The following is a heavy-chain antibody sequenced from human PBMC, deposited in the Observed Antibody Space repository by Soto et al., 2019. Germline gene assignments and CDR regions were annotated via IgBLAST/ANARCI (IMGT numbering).Heavy chain of an antibody. V-gene: IGHV5-10-1*01. J-gene: IGHJ6*02. CDR3: ARQRYCSSTSCRKLNYYYYGMDV. CDR1: RYSFTSDW. D-gene: IGHD2-2*01. CDR2: IDPSDSYN. Sequence: PGECLKISPKRSRYSFTSDWASWVRQMPGTGLEWMGRIDPSDSYNNYSPSFQGHVTISADKSISTAYLQWSSLKASDTAMYYCARQRYCSSTSCRKLNYYYYGMDVWGQGTTVTVSS.